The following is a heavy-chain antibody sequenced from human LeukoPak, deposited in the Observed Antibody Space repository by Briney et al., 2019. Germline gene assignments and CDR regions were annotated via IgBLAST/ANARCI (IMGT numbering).Heavy chain of an antibody. CDR2: ISYDGSNK. Sequence: PGGSLRLSCAASGFTFSSYAMHWVRQAPGKGLEWVAVISYDGSNKYYADSVKGRFTISRDNSKNTLYLQMNSLRAEDTAVYYCARAGYRYYFDYWGQGTLVTVSS. V-gene: IGHV3-30*04. CDR1: GFTFSSYA. CDR3: ARAGYRYYFDY. D-gene: IGHD5-18*01. J-gene: IGHJ4*02.